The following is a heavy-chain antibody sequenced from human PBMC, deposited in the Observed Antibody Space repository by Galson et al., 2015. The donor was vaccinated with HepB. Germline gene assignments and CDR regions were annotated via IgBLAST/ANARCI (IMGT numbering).Heavy chain of an antibody. CDR3: ARGRFDYDILTGPCNWFDP. Sequence: SLRLSCAASGFTFSSYSMNWVRQAPGKGLEWVSSISSSSSYIYYADSVKGRFTISRDNAKNSLYLQMNSLRAEDTAVYYCARGRFDYDILTGPCNWFDPWGQGTLVTVSS. CDR1: GFTFSSYS. CDR2: ISSSSSYI. V-gene: IGHV3-21*01. J-gene: IGHJ5*02. D-gene: IGHD3-9*01.